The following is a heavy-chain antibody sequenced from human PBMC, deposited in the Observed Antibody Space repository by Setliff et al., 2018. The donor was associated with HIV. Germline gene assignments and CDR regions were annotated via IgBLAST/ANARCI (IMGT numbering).Heavy chain of an antibody. D-gene: IGHD3-22*01. CDR2: INAGNGNT. CDR3: ARERDSDGFQFDP. CDR1: GYTFTNYA. J-gene: IGHJ5*02. Sequence: ASVKVSSKASGYTFTNYAIHWVRQAPGQRLEWMGWINAGNGNTKYSQGLQGRLTITRDTSASTAYMDLSSLRSEDMAVYYCARERDSDGFQFDPWGQGTLVTVSS. V-gene: IGHV1-3*03.